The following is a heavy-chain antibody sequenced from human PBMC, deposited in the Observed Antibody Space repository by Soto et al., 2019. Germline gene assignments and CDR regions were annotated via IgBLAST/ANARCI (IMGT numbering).Heavy chain of an antibody. CDR2: ISAYNGNT. Sequence: ASVKVSCTASGYTFTSYGISWVRQAPGQGLEWMGWISAYNGNTNYAQKLQGRVTMTTDTSTSTAYMELRSLRSDDTAVYYCARVYSSGRYYYYYGMDVWGQGTTVTVSS. J-gene: IGHJ6*02. D-gene: IGHD6-19*01. CDR1: GYTFTSYG. V-gene: IGHV1-18*01. CDR3: ARVYSSGRYYYYYGMDV.